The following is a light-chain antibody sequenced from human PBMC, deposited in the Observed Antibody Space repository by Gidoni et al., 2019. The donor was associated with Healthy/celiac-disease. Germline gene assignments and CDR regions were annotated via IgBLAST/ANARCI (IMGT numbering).Light chain of an antibody. J-gene: IGLJ2*01. V-gene: IGLV2-8*01. CDR2: EFS. Sequence: HSALTHPPSAPGSPGQAVAISCTGTSSDVGGYNYVSWYQQHPGKAPKLMIYEFSKRPSGVPDRFSGSKSGNTASLTVSGLQAEDEADYYCSSYAGSNNLVFGGGTKLTVL. CDR3: SSYAGSNNLV. CDR1: SSDVGGYNY.